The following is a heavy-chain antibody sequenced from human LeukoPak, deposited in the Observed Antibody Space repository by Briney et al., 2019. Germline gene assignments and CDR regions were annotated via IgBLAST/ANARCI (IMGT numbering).Heavy chain of an antibody. V-gene: IGHV3-23*01. D-gene: IGHD3-22*01. CDR3: AKESESYDSSGSTLDY. CDR2: VSGSGAIA. J-gene: IGHJ4*02. Sequence: GGSLRLSCAASGFTFNNYAMSWVRQAPGKGLEWVSTVSGSGAIAYYTDSDKGRFTISRDNSKNTLYLQMNSLRAEDTAVYYCAKESESYDSSGSTLDYWGQGTLVTVSS. CDR1: GFTFNNYA.